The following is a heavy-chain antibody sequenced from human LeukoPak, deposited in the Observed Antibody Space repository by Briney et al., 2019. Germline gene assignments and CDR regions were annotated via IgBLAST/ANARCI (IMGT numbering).Heavy chain of an antibody. CDR2: TYYRSEWHN. V-gene: IGHV6-1*01. J-gene: IGHJ4*02. D-gene: IGHD5-18*01. Sequence: SQTLSLTCAISGDSVSSNSAAWNWIRQSPSRGIEWLGRTYYRSEWHNDYAVSVKSRIIISPDTSKSQFSLQLKSVTPEDTAVYYCARDLAGFGGYSYGMVDYWGQGTLVTVSS. CDR3: ARDLAGFGGYSYGMVDY. CDR1: GDSVSSNSAA.